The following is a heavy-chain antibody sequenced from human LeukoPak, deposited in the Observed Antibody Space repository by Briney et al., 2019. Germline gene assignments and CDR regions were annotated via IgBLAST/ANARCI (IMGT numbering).Heavy chain of an antibody. Sequence: GGSLRLSCAASGFTFSSYWMSWVRQAPGKGLEWVANIKQDGSEKYYVDSVKGRFTISRDNAKNSLYLQMNSLRAEDTAVYYCARVYDFWSGYPSPYCDYWGQGTLVTVSS. CDR3: ARVYDFWSGYPSPYCDY. CDR2: IKQDGSEK. CDR1: GFTFSSYW. V-gene: IGHV3-7*01. J-gene: IGHJ4*02. D-gene: IGHD3-3*01.